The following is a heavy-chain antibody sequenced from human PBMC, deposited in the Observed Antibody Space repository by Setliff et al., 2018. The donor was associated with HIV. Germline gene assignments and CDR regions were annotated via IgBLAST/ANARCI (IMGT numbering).Heavy chain of an antibody. CDR1: RFDFNNYW. J-gene: IGHJ4*02. CDR2: IGQDGSEK. V-gene: IGHV3-7*01. Sequence: LRLSCAASRFDFNNYWMCWVRQAPGKGLEWVANIGQDGSEKNYVDSVKGRFTISRDNAKNSMDLQMNSLRAEDTAVYYCARAQDNYYDSSGYSFDSWGQGSLVTVSS. CDR3: ARAQDNYYDSSGYSFDS. D-gene: IGHD3-22*01.